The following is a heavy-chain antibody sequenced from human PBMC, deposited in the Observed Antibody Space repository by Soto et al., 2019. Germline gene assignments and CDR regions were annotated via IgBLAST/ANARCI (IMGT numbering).Heavy chain of an antibody. CDR3: ARDKKRAYSAWGNWFDP. Sequence: SETLSLTCTVSGGSISSGGYYWSWIRQHPGKGLEWIGYIYYSGSTYYNPSLKSRVTISVDTSKNQFSLKLSSVTAADTAVYYCARDKKRAYSAWGNWFDPWGQGTLVTVSS. J-gene: IGHJ5*02. CDR1: GGSISSGGYY. D-gene: IGHD2-15*01. V-gene: IGHV4-31*03. CDR2: IYYSGST.